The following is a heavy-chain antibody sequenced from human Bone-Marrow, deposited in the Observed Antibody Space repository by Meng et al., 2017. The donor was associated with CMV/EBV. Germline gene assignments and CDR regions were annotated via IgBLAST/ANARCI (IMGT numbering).Heavy chain of an antibody. CDR3: AKDRGAYSSSYRNVGYFDY. D-gene: IGHD6-6*01. CDR2: ISGSGDNA. Sequence: GGSLSLTCAASGFTFSSYAMSWVRQAPGKGLEWVSSISGSGDNACYADSVKGPFTISRDNSENTLYLQMNSMGAEDTAVDYGAKDRGAYSSSYRNVGYFDYWGQGTRVTVSS. CDR1: GFTFSSYA. J-gene: IGHJ4*02. V-gene: IGHV3-23*01.